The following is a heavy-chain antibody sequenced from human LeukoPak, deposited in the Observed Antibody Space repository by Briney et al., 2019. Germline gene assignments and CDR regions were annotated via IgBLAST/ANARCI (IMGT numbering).Heavy chain of an antibody. Sequence: GGSLRLSCAASGFTFSSYWMSWVRQAPGKGLEWVAKIKEDESEKYYVDSVKGRFTISRDNAKNSVYPQMNSLRAEDTALYYCARGVYAYDYWGQGTLVTVSS. CDR1: GFTFSSYW. V-gene: IGHV3-7*01. J-gene: IGHJ4*02. CDR3: ARGVYAYDY. CDR2: IKEDESEK. D-gene: IGHD2-8*01.